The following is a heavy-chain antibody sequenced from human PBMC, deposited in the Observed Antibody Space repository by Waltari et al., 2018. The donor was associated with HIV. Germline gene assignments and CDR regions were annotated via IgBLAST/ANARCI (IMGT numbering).Heavy chain of an antibody. CDR1: GFTFMSYG. D-gene: IGHD5-18*01. Sequence: QVQLVESGGGVVQPARSLRLSCAASGFTFMSYGMQWVRQAPGKGLEWVAVISYDGSNKYYADSVKGRFTISRDNSKNTLYLQMNSLRAEDTAVYYCAKDRLDTAMVYYFDYWGQGTLVTVSS. CDR2: ISYDGSNK. CDR3: AKDRLDTAMVYYFDY. V-gene: IGHV3-30*18. J-gene: IGHJ4*02.